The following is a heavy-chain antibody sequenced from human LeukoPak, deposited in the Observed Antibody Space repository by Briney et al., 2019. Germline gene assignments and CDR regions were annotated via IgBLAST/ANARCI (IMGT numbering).Heavy chain of an antibody. CDR1: GGSISSYY. CDR3: ASSDYDFWSGYYTGLRFDY. D-gene: IGHD3-3*01. J-gene: IGHJ4*02. V-gene: IGHV4-59*01. Sequence: SETLSLTCTVSGGSISSYYWSWIRQPPGKGVEWIGYIDYSGSTNYNPSRKSRVSISIDTSKNQFSLKLSSVTAADTAVYYRASSDYDFWSGYYTGLRFDYWGQGTLVTVSS. CDR2: IDYSGST.